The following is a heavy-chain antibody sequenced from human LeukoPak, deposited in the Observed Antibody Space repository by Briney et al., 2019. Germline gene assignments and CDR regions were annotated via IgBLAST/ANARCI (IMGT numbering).Heavy chain of an antibody. Sequence: PSETLSLTCTVSGGSISSSSYYWGWIRQPPGKGLEWIGSIYYSGSTYYNPPLKSRVTISVDTSKNQFSLKLSSVTAADTAVYYCARPGVRHTIFGVVTNDAFDIWGQGTMVTVSS. V-gene: IGHV4-39*01. CDR1: GGSISSSSYY. CDR3: ARPGVRHTIFGVVTNDAFDI. D-gene: IGHD3-3*01. J-gene: IGHJ3*02. CDR2: IYYSGST.